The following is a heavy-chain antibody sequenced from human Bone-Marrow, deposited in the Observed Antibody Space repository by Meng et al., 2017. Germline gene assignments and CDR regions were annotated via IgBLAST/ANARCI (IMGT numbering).Heavy chain of an antibody. CDR2: ISSSGSTI. Sequence: GGSLRLSCAASGFTFSSYEMNWVRQAPGKGLEWVSYISSSGSTIYCADSVKGRFTISRDNAKKSLYLEMNSLRAEDTAVYYCASSAYYYVSGSWGQGTLVTVSS. V-gene: IGHV3-48*03. CDR1: GFTFSSYE. D-gene: IGHD4/OR15-4a*01. J-gene: IGHJ4*02. CDR3: ASSAYYYVSGS.